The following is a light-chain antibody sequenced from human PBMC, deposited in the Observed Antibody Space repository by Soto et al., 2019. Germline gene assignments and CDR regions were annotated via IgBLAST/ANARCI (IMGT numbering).Light chain of an antibody. CDR1: QYISTY. V-gene: IGKV1-39*01. CDR2: ATS. Sequence: DIQITHSPSSLSASVVDRVTITFQASQYISTYLNWYQQKPGKAPKLLIYATSNLQSGVPSRFSGSGSGTDFTLTINSLRPEDFATYYCQKAYSTPWKFGQGTKVDIK. J-gene: IGKJ1*01. CDR3: QKAYSTPWK.